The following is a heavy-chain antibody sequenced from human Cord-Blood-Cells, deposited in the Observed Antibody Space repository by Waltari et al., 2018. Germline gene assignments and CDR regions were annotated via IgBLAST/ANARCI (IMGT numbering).Heavy chain of an antibody. D-gene: IGHD7-27*01. CDR3: ARDRFAWGRMSSDDAFDI. V-gene: IGHV1-2*02. Sequence: QVQLVQSGAEVKKPGASVKVSCKASGYTFTGYYMHWVPQAPGPGLEWMGWINPNSGGTNYAQKFQGRVTMTRDTSISTAYMELSRLRSDDTAVYYCARDRFAWGRMSSDDAFDIWGQGTMVTVSS. J-gene: IGHJ3*02. CDR2: INPNSGGT. CDR1: GYTFTGYY.